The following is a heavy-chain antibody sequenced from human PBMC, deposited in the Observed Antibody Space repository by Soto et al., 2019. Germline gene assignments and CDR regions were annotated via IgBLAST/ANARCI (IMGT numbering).Heavy chain of an antibody. CDR2: IFSNDEK. J-gene: IGHJ4*02. CDR3: TRIQRISMIVVSKPYFDY. D-gene: IGHD3-22*01. CDR1: GFSLSNPRMG. Sequence: QVTLKESGPVLVKPTETLTLTCTVSGFSLSNPRMGVSWIRQPPGKALEWLAHIFSNDEKSYSTSLKSRLTISRDTSKSQVVLTMTNMVPVDTATYYCTRIQRISMIVVSKPYFDYWGQGALVTVSS. V-gene: IGHV2-26*01.